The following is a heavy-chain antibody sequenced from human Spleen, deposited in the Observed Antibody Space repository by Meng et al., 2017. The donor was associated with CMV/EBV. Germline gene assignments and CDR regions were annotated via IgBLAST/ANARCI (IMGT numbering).Heavy chain of an antibody. CDR1: GFSFSTYG. CDR2: ISSSSSYI. J-gene: IGHJ4*02. Sequence: GGSLRLSCAASGFSFSTYGMHWVRQAPGKGLEWVSSISSSSSYIYYADSVKGRFTISRDNAKNSLYLQMNSLRAEDTAAYYCAKAFSASWYREYYDDWGQGTLVTVSS. V-gene: IGHV3-21*01. D-gene: IGHD6-13*01. CDR3: AKAFSASWYREYYDD.